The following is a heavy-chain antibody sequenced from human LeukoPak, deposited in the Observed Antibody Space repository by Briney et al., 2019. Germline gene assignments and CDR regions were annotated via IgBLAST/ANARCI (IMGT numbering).Heavy chain of an antibody. V-gene: IGHV3-30*18. J-gene: IGHJ4*02. CDR2: ISYDGSNK. CDR3: AKGRRVGSLIAADY. Sequence: GGSLTLSCAASGFTFSSYGMHGVRQAPGKGLEWVAVISYDGSNKYYADSVKGRFTISRDNSKNTLYLQMNSLRAEDTAVYYCAKGRRVGSLIAADYWGQGTLVTVSS. CDR1: GFTFSSYG. D-gene: IGHD6-13*01.